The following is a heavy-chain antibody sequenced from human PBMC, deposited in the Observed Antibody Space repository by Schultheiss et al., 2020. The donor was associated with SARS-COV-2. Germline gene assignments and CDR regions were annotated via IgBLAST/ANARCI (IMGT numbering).Heavy chain of an antibody. CDR3: ARASEYYFDY. V-gene: IGHV4-30-2*01. Sequence: SQTLSLTCAVSGASISSGGYSWSWIRQPPGKGLEWIGSIFHGGSTFYNPSLRSRVTISVDRSKNQFSLKLSSVTAADTAVYYCARASEYYFDYWGQGTLVTVSS. CDR2: IFHGGST. J-gene: IGHJ4*02. D-gene: IGHD1-26*01. CDR1: GASISSGGYS.